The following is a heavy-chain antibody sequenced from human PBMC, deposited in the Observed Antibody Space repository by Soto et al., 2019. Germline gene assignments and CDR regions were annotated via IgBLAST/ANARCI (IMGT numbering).Heavy chain of an antibody. CDR1: GFTFGYYG. CDR2: ISYDGSKQ. Sequence: QVQLVESGGGVVQPGRSLRLSCEGSGFTFGYYGMHWVRQAPGKGLEWLAVISYDGSKQYYGDSVKDRFTISRDNSKNTVYLEVNSQRPVDTAVYYCAQMGPGLILEIHFYYYLLEVWGPGTTVTVS. D-gene: IGHD5-12*01. V-gene: IGHV3-30*18. CDR3: AQMGPGLILEIHFYYYLLEV. J-gene: IGHJ6*02.